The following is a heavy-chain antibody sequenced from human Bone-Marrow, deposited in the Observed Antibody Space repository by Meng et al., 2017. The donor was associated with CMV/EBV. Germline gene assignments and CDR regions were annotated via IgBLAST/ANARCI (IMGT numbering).Heavy chain of an antibody. CDR1: GFTFSSYA. V-gene: IGHV3-30*04. J-gene: IGHJ5*02. Sequence: GGSLRLSCAASGFTFSSYAMHWVRQAPGKGLEWVAVISYDGSNKYYADSVKGRFTISRDNSKNTLYLQMNSLRAEDTAVYYCARGDHYGSGSYRGASGFDPWGQGTLVTVSS. D-gene: IGHD3-10*01. CDR2: ISYDGSNK. CDR3: ARGDHYGSGSYRGASGFDP.